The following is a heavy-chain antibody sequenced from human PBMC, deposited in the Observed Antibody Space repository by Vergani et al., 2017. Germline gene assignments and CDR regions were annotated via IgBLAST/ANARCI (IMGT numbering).Heavy chain of an antibody. J-gene: IGHJ5*02. CDR1: GYTFTSYY. D-gene: IGHD6-13*01. CDR2: INPSGVST. V-gene: IGHV1-46*03. CDR3: ARDLGAGIAAAWNWFDP. Sequence: QVQLVQSGAEVKKPGASLKVSCKASGYTFTSYYMHWVRQAPGQGLEWMGIINPSGVSTSYAQKFQGRVTMTRDTSTSPVYMELSSLRAADTAVYYCARDLGAGIAAAWNWFDPWGQGTLVTVSS.